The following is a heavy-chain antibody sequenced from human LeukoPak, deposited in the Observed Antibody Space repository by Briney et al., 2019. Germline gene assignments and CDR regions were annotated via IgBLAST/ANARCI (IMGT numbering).Heavy chain of an antibody. J-gene: IGHJ3*02. CDR1: GGSISSGSYY. Sequence: PSQTLSLTCTVSGGSISSGSYYWSWIRQPAGKGLEWIGRIYTSGSTNYNPSLKSRVTISVDRSKNQFSLKLSSVTAADTAVYYCARVRNGIVGALGDAFDIWDQGTMVTVSS. CDR2: IYTSGST. D-gene: IGHD1-26*01. CDR3: ARVRNGIVGALGDAFDI. V-gene: IGHV4-61*02.